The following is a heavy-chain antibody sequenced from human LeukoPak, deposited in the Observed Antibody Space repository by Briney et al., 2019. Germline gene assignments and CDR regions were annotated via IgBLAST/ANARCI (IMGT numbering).Heavy chain of an antibody. CDR3: ARERGGGGEYGPLDAFDI. CDR2: IYYSGST. CDR1: GGSLSNYY. V-gene: IGHV4-59*01. Sequence: PSETLSLTCTVSGGSLSNYYWSWIRQPPGKGLEWIGYIYYSGSTNNNPSLRSRITILVDRSKNQFSLKLSSVTAADTAVYFCARERGGGGEYGPLDAFDIWGQGTMVTVSS. J-gene: IGHJ3*02. D-gene: IGHD3-16*01.